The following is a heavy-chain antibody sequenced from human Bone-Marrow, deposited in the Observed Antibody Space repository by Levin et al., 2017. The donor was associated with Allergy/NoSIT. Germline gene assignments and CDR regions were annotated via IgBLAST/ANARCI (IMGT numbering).Heavy chain of an antibody. J-gene: IGHJ4*02. Sequence: SCAASGFSHITYAMHWFRQAPGKGLEWVAVVTYDGRDTYYADSVRGRFTITRDSSKNTLFLQMNSLSVEDTAVYYCAREYWSTTMAGVDYWGQGTLVTVSS. CDR3: AREYWSTTMAGVDY. D-gene: IGHD6-19*01. CDR1: GFSHITYA. V-gene: IGHV3-30*04. CDR2: VTYDGRDT.